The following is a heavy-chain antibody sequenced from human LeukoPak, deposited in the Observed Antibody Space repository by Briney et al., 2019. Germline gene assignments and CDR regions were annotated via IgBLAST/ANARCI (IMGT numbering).Heavy chain of an antibody. D-gene: IGHD3-22*01. CDR3: ARWDYYDSRTFDI. J-gene: IGHJ3*02. CDR2: ISAYNGNT. V-gene: IGHV1-18*01. CDR1: GYTFINYG. Sequence: ASVRVSCKASGYTFINYGITWVRQAPGQGLEWMGWISAYNGNTNYAQKLQGRVTMTTDTSSSTAYMELRSLRSDDTAVYYCARWDYYDSRTFDIWGQGTMVTVSS.